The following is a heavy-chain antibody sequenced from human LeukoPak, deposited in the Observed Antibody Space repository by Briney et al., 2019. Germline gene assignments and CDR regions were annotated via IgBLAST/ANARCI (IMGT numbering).Heavy chain of an antibody. CDR2: INTNTGNP. V-gene: IGHV7-4-1*02. D-gene: IGHD3-10*01. J-gene: IGHJ4*02. Sequence: GASVKVSCKASGYTFTSYAMNWVRQAPGQGLEWMGWINTNTGNPTYAQGFTGRFVFSLDTSVSTAYLQISSLKAEDTAVYYCARMHASARWFGELYPDYWGQGTLVTVSS. CDR1: GYTFTSYA. CDR3: ARMHASARWFGELYPDY.